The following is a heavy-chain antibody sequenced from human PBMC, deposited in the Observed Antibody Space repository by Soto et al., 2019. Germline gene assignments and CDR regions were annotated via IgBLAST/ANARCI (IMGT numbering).Heavy chain of an antibody. Sequence: PSETLSLTCAVSGGSISSSNWWSWVRQPPGKGLAWIGSIYHSGSTNYNPSLKSRVTISRDTSKNEFSLKLDSVTAADTAMYYCVRDGLRYYETSGYYNGPPLDYWGQGILVTVSS. V-gene: IGHV4-4*02. J-gene: IGHJ4*02. D-gene: IGHD3-22*01. CDR2: IYHSGST. CDR3: VRDGLRYYETSGYYNGPPLDY. CDR1: GGSISSSNW.